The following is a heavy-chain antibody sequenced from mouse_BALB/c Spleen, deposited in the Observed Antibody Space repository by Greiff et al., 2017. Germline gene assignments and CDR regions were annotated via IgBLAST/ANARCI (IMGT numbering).Heavy chain of an antibody. CDR3: ARSEYGYGYFDV. D-gene: IGHD5-2*01. CDR1: GDSITSGY. J-gene: IGHJ1*01. Sequence: EVQVVESGPSLVKPSQTLSLTCSVTGDSITSGYWNWIRKFPGNKLEYMGYISYSGSTYYNPSLKSRISITRDTSKNQYYLQLNSVTTEDTATYYCARSEYGYGYFDVWGAGTTVTVSS. V-gene: IGHV3-8*02. CDR2: ISYSGST.